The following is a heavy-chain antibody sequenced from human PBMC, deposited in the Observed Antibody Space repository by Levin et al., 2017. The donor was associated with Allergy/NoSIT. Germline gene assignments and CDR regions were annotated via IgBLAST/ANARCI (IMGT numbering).Heavy chain of an antibody. D-gene: IGHD3-16*02. CDR1: GFMFSRYS. V-gene: IGHV3-21*01. CDR2: ISSASDYI. CDR3: SAAVHLGDLALFS. Sequence: PGGSLRLSCAGSGFMFSRYSMNWVRQAPGKGPEWVSSISSASDYIYYADSVKGRFTISRDNAKKSVFLQMNSLRADDTAVYYCSAAVHLGDLALFSWGQGTLVAVSS. J-gene: IGHJ5*02.